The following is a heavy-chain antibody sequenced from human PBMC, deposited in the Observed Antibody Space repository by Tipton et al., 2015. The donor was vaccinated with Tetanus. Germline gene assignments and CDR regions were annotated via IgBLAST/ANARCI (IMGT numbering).Heavy chain of an antibody. CDR1: GGSISSYY. J-gene: IGHJ5*02. D-gene: IGHD6-13*01. Sequence: TLSLTCTVSGGSISSYYWSWIRQPPGKGLEWIGYIYYSGSTNYNPSLKSRVTISVDASKNQFSLKLSSVTAADTAVYYCARGWYSSSWYRWFDPWGQGTLVPVSS. CDR3: ARGWYSSSWYRWFDP. CDR2: IYYSGST. V-gene: IGHV4-59*01.